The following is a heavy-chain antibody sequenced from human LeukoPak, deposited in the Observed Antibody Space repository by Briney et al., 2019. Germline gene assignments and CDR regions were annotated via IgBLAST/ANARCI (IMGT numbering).Heavy chain of an antibody. J-gene: IGHJ4*02. CDR1: GFTFSSYA. CDR3: AKDPDCTSGICYTFFDY. Sequence: GGSLRLSCAASGFTFSSYAMHWVRQAPGKGLEWVAVISYDGSNKYYADSVKGRFTISRDNSKNTLYLQMNSLRAEDTAVYYCAKDPDCTSGICYTFFDYWGQGTLVTVSS. D-gene: IGHD2-8*01. CDR2: ISYDGSNK. V-gene: IGHV3-30*04.